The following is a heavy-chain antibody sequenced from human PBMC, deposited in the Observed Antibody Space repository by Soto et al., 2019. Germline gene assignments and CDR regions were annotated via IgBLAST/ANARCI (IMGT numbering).Heavy chain of an antibody. CDR3: AKDCLGSGWYGDLDAFDI. CDR2: TYYRSKWYN. J-gene: IGHJ3*02. CDR1: GDSVSSNSAA. V-gene: IGHV6-1*01. Sequence: SQTLSLTCAISGDSVSSNSAAWNWIRQSPSRGLEWLGRTYYRSKWYNDYAESVKSRITINPDTSKNQFTLQMNSLRAEDTAVYYCAKDCLGSGWYGDLDAFDIWGQGTMVTVSS. D-gene: IGHD6-19*01.